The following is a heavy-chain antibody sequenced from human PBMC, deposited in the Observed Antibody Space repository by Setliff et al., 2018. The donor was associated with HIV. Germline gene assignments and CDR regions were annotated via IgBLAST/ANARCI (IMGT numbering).Heavy chain of an antibody. J-gene: IGHJ6*03. CDR2: INHSGST. CDR3: ARGTAYYNFWSGYSQDYYYYMDV. D-gene: IGHD3-3*01. V-gene: IGHV4-34*01. CDR1: GGSFSGYY. Sequence: PSETLSLTCAVYGGSFSGYYWSWIRQSPGKGLEWIGEINHSGSTKYNPSLKSRVTISVDTSKNQFSLKLSSVTAADTAVYYCARGTAYYNFWSGYSQDYYYYMDVWGQGTLVTVSS.